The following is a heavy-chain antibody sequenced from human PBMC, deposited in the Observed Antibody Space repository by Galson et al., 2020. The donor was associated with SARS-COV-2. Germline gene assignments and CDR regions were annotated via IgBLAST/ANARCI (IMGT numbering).Heavy chain of an antibody. CDR3: ASLQWLPKAGLYYYYYYMDV. Sequence: SETLSLTCTVSGGSISSSSYYWGWNRQPPGKGLEWIGSIYYSGSTYHNPSLKRPVTISVDTSKNQFSLKLSSVTAADTAVYYCASLQWLPKAGLYYYYYYMDVWGKGTTVTVSS. V-gene: IGHV4-39*07. CDR2: IYYSGST. CDR1: GGSISSSSYY. D-gene: IGHD6-19*01. J-gene: IGHJ6*03.